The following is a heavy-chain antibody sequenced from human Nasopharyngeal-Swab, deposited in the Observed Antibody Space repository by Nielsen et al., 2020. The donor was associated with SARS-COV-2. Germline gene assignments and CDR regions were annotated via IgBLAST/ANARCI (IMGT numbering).Heavy chain of an antibody. CDR1: GFSFDNYW. J-gene: IGHJ4*02. D-gene: IGHD6-19*01. CDR2: INQVGSEK. Sequence: GESLKISCAASGFSFDNYWMNWVRQVPGKGLEWVANINQVGSEKYYVDSVKGRFTISRDNAKNSLYLQMNSLRAEDTAVYYCANLPIAVAGLDYWGQGTLVTVSS. CDR3: ANLPIAVAGLDY. V-gene: IGHV3-7*03.